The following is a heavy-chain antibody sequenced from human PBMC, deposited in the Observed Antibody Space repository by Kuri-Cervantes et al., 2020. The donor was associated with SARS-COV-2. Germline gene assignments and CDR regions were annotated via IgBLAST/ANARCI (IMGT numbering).Heavy chain of an antibody. CDR1: GYTFTSYD. CDR3: ARYSSSGYTSGWDWFGP. V-gene: IGHV1-24*01. CDR2: FDPEDGET. Sequence: ASVKVSCKASGYTFTSYDINWARQATGQGLEWMGGFDPEDGETIYAQKFQGRVTMTEDTSTDTAYMELSSLRSEDTAVYFCARYSSSGYTSGWDWFGPWGQGTLVTVSS. D-gene: IGHD6-19*01. J-gene: IGHJ5*02.